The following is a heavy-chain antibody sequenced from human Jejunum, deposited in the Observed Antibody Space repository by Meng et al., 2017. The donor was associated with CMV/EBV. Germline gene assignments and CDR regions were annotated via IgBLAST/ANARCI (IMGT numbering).Heavy chain of an antibody. CDR3: ARRPIAVAGRDWFDP. CDR1: GGSLSSSSYY. D-gene: IGHD6-19*01. J-gene: IGHJ5*02. CDR2: INYSGST. Sequence: GGSLSSSSYYWGWIRQPPGKGLEWIGSINYSGSTYYNPSLKSRVTISLDTSKNQFSLRLTSVTAADTAVYYCARRPIAVAGRDWFDPWGQGTLVTVSS. V-gene: IGHV4-39*07.